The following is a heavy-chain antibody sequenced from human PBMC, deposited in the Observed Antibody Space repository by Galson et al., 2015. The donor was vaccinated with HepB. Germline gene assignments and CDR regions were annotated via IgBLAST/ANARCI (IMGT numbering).Heavy chain of an antibody. CDR1: GFTFSSYG. CDR2: ISYDGSNK. CDR3: AKARKNWGLSYFDY. Sequence: SLRLSCAASGFTFSSYGMHWVRQAPGKGLEWVAVISYDGSNKYYADSVKGRFTISRDNSKNTLYLQMNSLRAEDTAVYYCAKARKNWGLSYFDYWGQGTLVTVSS. V-gene: IGHV3-30*18. D-gene: IGHD7-27*01. J-gene: IGHJ4*02.